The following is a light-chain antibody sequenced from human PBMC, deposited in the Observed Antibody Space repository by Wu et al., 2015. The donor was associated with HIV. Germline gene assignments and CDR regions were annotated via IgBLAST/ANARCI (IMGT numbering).Light chain of an antibody. CDR3: QQSYSTPRT. CDR2: AAS. V-gene: IGKV1-39*01. CDR1: QNISSY. J-gene: IGKJ1*01. Sequence: DIQMTQSPSSLSASVGDRVIITCRASQNISSYLNWYQQKPGKAPKLLLYAASNLQSGVPSRFSGSGSGTDFTLTISSLQPEDFATYYCQQSYSTPRTFGQGTKVEIK.